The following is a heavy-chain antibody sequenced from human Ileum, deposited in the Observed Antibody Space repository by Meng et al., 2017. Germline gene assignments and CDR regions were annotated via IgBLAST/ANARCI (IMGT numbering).Heavy chain of an antibody. CDR3: VGEVGPRDFDN. CDR1: GFTFSSHA. D-gene: IGHD1-26*01. Sequence: QVQLVESGGSVVQPGRSLGVSCAASGFTFSSHAMHWVRQAPGKGLEWVALISFDGNYKDYPDSVKGRFTISRDNSKNTLYLQMSSLRVEDTAVYYCVGEVGPRDFDNWGQGILVTVSS. V-gene: IGHV3-30*15. CDR2: ISFDGNYK. J-gene: IGHJ4*02.